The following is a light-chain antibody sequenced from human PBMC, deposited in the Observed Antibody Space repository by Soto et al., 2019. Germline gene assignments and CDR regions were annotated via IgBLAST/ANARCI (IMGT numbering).Light chain of an antibody. CDR2: EAS. Sequence: EIVLTQSPGTLSLSPGERATLSCRASQSVGSQLAWYQQKPGQAPRLPIYEASNRATGIPARFSGSGSGTDFTLTISSLEPEDFALYYCQQRSDWPLTFGGGTQVEIK. V-gene: IGKV3-11*01. J-gene: IGKJ4*01. CDR1: QSVGSQ. CDR3: QQRSDWPLT.